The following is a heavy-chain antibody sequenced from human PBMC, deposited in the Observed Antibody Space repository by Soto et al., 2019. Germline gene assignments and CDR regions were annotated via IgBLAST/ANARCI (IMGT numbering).Heavy chain of an antibody. V-gene: IGHV4-31*03. Sequence: LCLPCSVSCDSIINNCFYWSWIRQHPGKGLEWIGYIYYSGSTYYNPSLKSRVTISVDTSKNQFSLKLSSLTAADTAVYYCARSVFPWGQGPLVT. CDR1: CDSIINNCFY. CDR3: ARSVFP. J-gene: IGHJ5*02. CDR2: IYYSGST.